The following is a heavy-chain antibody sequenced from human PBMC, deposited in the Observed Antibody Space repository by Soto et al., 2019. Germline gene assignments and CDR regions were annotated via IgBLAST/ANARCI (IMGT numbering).Heavy chain of an antibody. CDR1: GYTFPNYG. Sequence: ASVKVSCKASGYTFPNYGISWVRQAPGQGLEWMGWISAYNGNTNYAQKLKGKVTMTTDTSTSTAYKKQRSLRSDDTAEYYCERDLWNCTGGSCYSDYYYYYGMDVWGQGTTVTVSS. CDR2: ISAYNGNT. D-gene: IGHD2-15*01. J-gene: IGHJ6*02. CDR3: ERDLWNCTGGSCYSDYYYYYGMDV. V-gene: IGHV1-18*01.